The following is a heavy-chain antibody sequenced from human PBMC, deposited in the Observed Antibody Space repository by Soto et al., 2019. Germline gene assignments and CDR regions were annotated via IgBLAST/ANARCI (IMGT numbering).Heavy chain of an antibody. Sequence: PSDTLYLTCSFYDCDSRAYHWSWIRQSPGWGLEWIGEFSYSGSLNYNPSLKRRVAVSLDTSTDHFSLTMTSVTAADTGVYFCAGGPRYWSFALWGRGNLVNVSA. V-gene: IGHV4-34*01. CDR3: AGGPRYWSFAL. D-gene: IGHD1-20*01. J-gene: IGHJ2*01. CDR1: DCDSRAYH. CDR2: FSYSGSL.